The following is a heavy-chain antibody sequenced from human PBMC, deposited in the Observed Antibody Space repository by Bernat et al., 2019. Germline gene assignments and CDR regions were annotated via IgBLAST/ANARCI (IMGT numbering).Heavy chain of an antibody. Sequence: QVQLVESGGGVVQPGRSLRLSCAASGFTFSSYGMHWVRQAPGKGLEWVAVISYDGSNKYYADSVKGRFTISRDNSKNTLYLQMNSLRAEDTAVYYCAAPRIAAASYYFDYWGQGTLVTVSS. CDR1: GFTFSSYG. CDR2: ISYDGSNK. CDR3: AAPRIAAASYYFDY. V-gene: IGHV3-30*03. D-gene: IGHD6-13*01. J-gene: IGHJ4*02.